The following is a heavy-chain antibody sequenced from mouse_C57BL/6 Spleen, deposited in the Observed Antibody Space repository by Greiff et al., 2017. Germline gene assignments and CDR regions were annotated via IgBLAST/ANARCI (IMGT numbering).Heavy chain of an antibody. J-gene: IGHJ4*01. CDR1: GFTFSSYA. CDR3: TRDPRGMDY. V-gene: IGHV5-9-1*02. CDR2: ISSGGDYI. Sequence: EVQRVESGEGLVKPGGSLKLSCAASGFTFSSYAMSWVRQTPEKRLAWVAYISSGGDYIYYADTVKGRFTISRENARNTLYLQMSSLKSEDTAMYYCTRDPRGMDYWGQGTSVTVSS.